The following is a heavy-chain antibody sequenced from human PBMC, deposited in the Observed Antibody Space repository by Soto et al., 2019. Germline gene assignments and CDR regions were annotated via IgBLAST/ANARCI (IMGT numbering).Heavy chain of an antibody. Sequence: SETLSLTCTVSGGSVSSGSYYWSWIRQPPGKGLEWIGYISHSGSTNYNPSLKSRVTMSVDTSKNHFSLKLSSVTAADTAVYYCARQGGYISSGELDSWGQGTLVTVSS. CDR2: ISHSGST. J-gene: IGHJ5*01. V-gene: IGHV4-61*03. CDR3: ARQGGYISSGELDS. CDR1: GGSVSSGSYY. D-gene: IGHD5-12*01.